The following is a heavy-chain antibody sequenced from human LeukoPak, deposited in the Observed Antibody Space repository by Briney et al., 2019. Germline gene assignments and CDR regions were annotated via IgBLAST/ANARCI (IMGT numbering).Heavy chain of an antibody. CDR3: ARAGSRWYRFDY. CDR1: GYTFTSYG. CDR2: ISAYNGNT. Sequence: GASVKVSCKASGYTFTSYGISWVRQAPGQGLEWMGWISAYNGNTNYAQKFQGRVTITADESTSTAYMELSSLRSEDTAVYYCARAGSRWYRFDYWGQGTLVTVSS. V-gene: IGHV1-18*01. J-gene: IGHJ4*02. D-gene: IGHD6-13*01.